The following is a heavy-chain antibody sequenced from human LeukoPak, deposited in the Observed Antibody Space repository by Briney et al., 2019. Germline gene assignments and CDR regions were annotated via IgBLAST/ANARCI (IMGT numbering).Heavy chain of an antibody. V-gene: IGHV3-21*01. D-gene: IGHD3-16*01. CDR2: ICSSSSYI. CDR1: GFTFSGYS. Sequence: PGGSLRLSCAASGFTFSGYSMNWVGQAPGKGLEWVSSICSSSSYIYYADSVKGRFTISRDNAKNSLYLQMNSLRAEDTAVYYCARAYDYVWGSYGYWGQGTLVTVSS. J-gene: IGHJ4*02. CDR3: ARAYDYVWGSYGY.